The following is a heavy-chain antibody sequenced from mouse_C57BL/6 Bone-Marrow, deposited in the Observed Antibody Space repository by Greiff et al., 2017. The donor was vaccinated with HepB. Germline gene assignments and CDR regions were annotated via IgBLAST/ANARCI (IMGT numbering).Heavy chain of an antibody. CDR2: ISSGGSYT. V-gene: IGHV5-6*01. J-gene: IGHJ3*01. CDR3: ARQGSAWFAY. CDR1: GFTFSSYG. Sequence: DVQLQESGGDLVKPGGSLKLSCAASGFTFSSYGMSWVRQTPDKRLEWVATISSGGSYTYYPDSVKGRFTISRDNAKNTLYLQMSSLKSEDTAMYYCARQGSAWFAYWGQGTLVTVSA.